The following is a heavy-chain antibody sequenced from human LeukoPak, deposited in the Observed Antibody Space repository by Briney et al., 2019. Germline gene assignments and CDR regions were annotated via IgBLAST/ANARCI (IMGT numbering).Heavy chain of an antibody. CDR1: GVSIRSSY. D-gene: IGHD5-18*01. CDR2: IYYSGST. Sequence: SETLSLTCSVSGVSIRSSYWSWIRQPPGKGLEWIGYIYYSGSTNYNRSLKSRVTISVDTSKSQFSLKLSSVTAADTAVYYCARGQGYSYGYEWFDPWGQGTLVTVSS. CDR3: ARGQGYSYGYEWFDP. V-gene: IGHV4-59*01. J-gene: IGHJ5*02.